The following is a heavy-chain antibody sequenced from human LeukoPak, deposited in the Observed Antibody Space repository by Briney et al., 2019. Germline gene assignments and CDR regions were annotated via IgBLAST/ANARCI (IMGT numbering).Heavy chain of an antibody. CDR3: ARDLDSSSWYILWFDP. V-gene: IGHV3-30*03. CDR2: ISYDGSNK. D-gene: IGHD6-13*01. J-gene: IGHJ5*02. Sequence: GGSLRLSCAASGFTFSSYGMHWVRQAPGKGLEWVAFISYDGSNKYYADSVKGRFTFSRDNSKNTLYLQMSSLRVEDTAVYYCARDLDSSSWYILWFDPWGQGTLVTVSS. CDR1: GFTFSSYG.